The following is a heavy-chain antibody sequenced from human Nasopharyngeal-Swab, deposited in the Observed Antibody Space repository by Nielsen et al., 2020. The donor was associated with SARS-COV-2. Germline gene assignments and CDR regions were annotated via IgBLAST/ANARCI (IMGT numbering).Heavy chain of an antibody. CDR2: INHSGST. CDR1: GGSFSGYY. J-gene: IGHJ5*02. V-gene: IGHV4-34*01. CDR3: ARGREYCSSTSCNNWFDP. D-gene: IGHD2-2*01. Sequence: SETLSLTCAFYGGSFSGYYWSWIRQPPGKGLEWIGEINHSGSTNYNPSLKSRVTISVDTSKNQFSLKLSSVTAADTAVYYCARGREYCSSTSCNNWFDPWGQGTLVTVSS.